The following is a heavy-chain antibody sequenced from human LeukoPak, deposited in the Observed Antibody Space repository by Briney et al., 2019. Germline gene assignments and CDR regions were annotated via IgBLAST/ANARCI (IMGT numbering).Heavy chain of an antibody. CDR1: GFTFSTYV. Sequence: GGSLRLSCAASGFTFSTYVMHWVRQAPGKGLDWVALIWDDGNNNYYADSVKGRFTISRDNSKNTLYLQTNSLRAEDTAVYYCARDNGEWRLNWFDHWGQGTLVTVSS. J-gene: IGHJ5*02. CDR3: ARDNGEWRLNWFDH. CDR2: IWDDGNNN. V-gene: IGHV3-33*01. D-gene: IGHD2-8*01.